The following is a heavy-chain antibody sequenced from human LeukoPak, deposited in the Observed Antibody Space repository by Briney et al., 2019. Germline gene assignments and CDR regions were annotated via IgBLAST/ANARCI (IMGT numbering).Heavy chain of an antibody. V-gene: IGHV3-64*01. CDR2: ISSNGGCT. CDR3: ARGPLTQYYYYYYYMDV. J-gene: IGHJ6*03. CDR1: GFTFSSYA. Sequence: PGGSLRLSCAASGFTFSSYAMHWVRQAPGKGLEYVSAISSNGGCTYYANSAKGGFTISRDNSKNTLYLQKGSLRAEDMAVYYCARGPLTQYYYYYYYMDVWGKGTTVTVSS. D-gene: IGHD4/OR15-4a*01.